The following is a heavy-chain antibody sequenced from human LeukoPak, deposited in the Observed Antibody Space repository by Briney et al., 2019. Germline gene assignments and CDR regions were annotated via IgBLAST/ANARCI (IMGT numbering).Heavy chain of an antibody. CDR3: AREEGGAAGKGFDY. D-gene: IGHD6-13*01. CDR1: GGSISSGDYY. J-gene: IGHJ4*02. V-gene: IGHV4-30-2*01. CDR2: INHSGST. Sequence: SETLSLTCIVSGGSISSGDYYWSWIRQPPGKGLEWIGYINHSGSTYYKPSLKSRVTISVVRSKNHFSLNLSYVTAADTAVYYCAREEGGAAGKGFDYWGQGTPVTVSS.